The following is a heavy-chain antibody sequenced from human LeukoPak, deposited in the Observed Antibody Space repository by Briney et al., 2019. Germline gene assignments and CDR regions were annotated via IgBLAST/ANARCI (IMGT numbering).Heavy chain of an antibody. CDR1: GYSFTNYW. D-gene: IGHD3-10*01. V-gene: IGHV5-51*01. CDR3: ARRGDREWFDP. CDR2: IYPGDFDT. Sequence: GESLKISCKGSGYSFTNYWIGWVRPMPGKGLEWMGVIYPGDFDTRYSPSIQGQVTISADKSISTAYLQWSSLKASDSAIYYCARRGDREWFDPWGEGTLVTVSS. J-gene: IGHJ5*02.